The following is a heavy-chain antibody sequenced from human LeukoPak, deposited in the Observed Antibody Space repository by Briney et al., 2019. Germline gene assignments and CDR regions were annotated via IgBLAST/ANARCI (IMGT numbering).Heavy chain of an antibody. CDR1: GYTFTGYY. Sequence: ASVKVSCKASGYTFTGYYMHWVRQAPGQGLEWMGWINPNSGGTNYAQKFQGRVTMTRDTSISTAYMELSRLRPDDTAVYYCARHRHLRGVIKRNWFDPWGQGTLVTVSS. V-gene: IGHV1-2*02. CDR2: INPNSGGT. D-gene: IGHD3-10*01. J-gene: IGHJ5*02. CDR3: ARHRHLRGVIKRNWFDP.